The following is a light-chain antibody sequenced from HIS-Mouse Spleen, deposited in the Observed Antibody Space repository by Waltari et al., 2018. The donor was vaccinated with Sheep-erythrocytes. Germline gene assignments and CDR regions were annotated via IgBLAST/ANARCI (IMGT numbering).Light chain of an antibody. V-gene: IGKV3-20*01. J-gene: IGKJ2*01. CDR3: QQYGSSSYT. CDR2: GAS. Sequence: EIVLTQSPGTLSLSPGERATLSCRASQSVSSRYLAWYQQKPGQAPRLLIYGASSRATGIPDFTLTISRLEPEDFAVYYCQQYGSSSYTFGQGTKLEIK. CDR1: QSVSSRY.